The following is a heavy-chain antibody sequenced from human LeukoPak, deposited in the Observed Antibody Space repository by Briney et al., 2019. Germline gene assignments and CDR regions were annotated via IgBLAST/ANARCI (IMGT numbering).Heavy chain of an antibody. CDR3: ARDRSKFVVVPAARGQNWFDP. CDR2: ISAYNGNT. CDR1: GYTFTSYG. D-gene: IGHD2-2*01. J-gene: IGHJ5*02. Sequence: ASVKVSCKASGYTFTSYGISWVRQAPGQGLEWMGWISAYNGNTNYAQKLQGRVTMTTDTSTSTAYMELSRLRSDDTAVYYCARDRSKFVVVPAARGQNWFDPWGQGTLVTVSS. V-gene: IGHV1-18*01.